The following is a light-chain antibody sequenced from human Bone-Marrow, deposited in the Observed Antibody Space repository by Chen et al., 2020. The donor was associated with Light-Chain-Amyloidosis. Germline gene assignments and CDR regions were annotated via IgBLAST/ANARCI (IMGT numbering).Light chain of an antibody. J-gene: IGLJ3*02. CDR3: QVWDRSSDRPV. V-gene: IGLV3-21*02. CDR1: NIGSTS. CDR2: DDS. Sequence: SSVLTHPSSVSVASGQTATIACGGNNIGSTSVHWYLQTPGQAPLLVVYDDSDRPSGIPERLSGSNSGNTATLTISRVEAGDEADYYCQVWDRSSDRPVFGGGTKLTVL.